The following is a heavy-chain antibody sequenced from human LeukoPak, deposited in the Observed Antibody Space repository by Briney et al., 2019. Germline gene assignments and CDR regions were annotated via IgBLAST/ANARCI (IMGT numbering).Heavy chain of an antibody. CDR3: AGLYYYGSGRAFDY. J-gene: IGHJ4*02. Sequence: GGSLRLSCAASGFTFSSYGMHWVRQAPGKGLEWVAFIRYDGSNKYYADSVKGRFTISRDNAKNSLYLQMNSLRAEDTAVYYCAGLYYYGSGRAFDYWGQGTLVTVSS. V-gene: IGHV3-30*02. CDR2: IRYDGSNK. CDR1: GFTFSSYG. D-gene: IGHD3-10*01.